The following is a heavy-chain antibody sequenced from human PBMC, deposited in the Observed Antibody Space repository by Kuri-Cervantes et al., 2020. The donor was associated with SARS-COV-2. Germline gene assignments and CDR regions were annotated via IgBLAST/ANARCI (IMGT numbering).Heavy chain of an antibody. CDR2: IRSKANSYAT. V-gene: IGHV3-73*01. D-gene: IGHD2-2*01. Sequence: GESLKISCAASGFTVSDNHMNWVRQAPGKGLEWVGRIRSKANSYATAYAASVKGRFTISRDDSKNTLYLQMNSLRPEDTAVFYCARVSDSGQLLFDAFDIWGQGTMVTVSS. CDR3: ARVSDSGQLLFDAFDI. J-gene: IGHJ3*02. CDR1: GFTVSDNH.